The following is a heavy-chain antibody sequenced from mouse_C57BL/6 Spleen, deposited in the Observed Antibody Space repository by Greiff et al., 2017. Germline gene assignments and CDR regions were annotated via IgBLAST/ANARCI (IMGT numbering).Heavy chain of an antibody. CDR3: ARVTRGGAVDY. V-gene: IGHV1-50*01. J-gene: IGHJ4*01. Sequence: QVQLKQPGAELVKPGASVKLSCKASGYTFTSYWMQWVKQRPGQGLEWIGEIDPSDSYTNYNQKFKGKATLTVDTSSSTAYMQLSSLTSEDSAVYYCARVTRGGAVDYWGQGTSVTVSS. CDR2: IDPSDSYT. CDR1: GYTFTSYW.